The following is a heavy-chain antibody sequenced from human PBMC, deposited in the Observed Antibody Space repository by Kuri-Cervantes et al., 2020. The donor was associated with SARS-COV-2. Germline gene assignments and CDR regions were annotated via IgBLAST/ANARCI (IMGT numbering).Heavy chain of an antibody. CDR3: ARGGAGYCSSTSCYLAFDI. V-gene: IGHV4-30-4*08. CDR2: IYYSGST. J-gene: IGHJ3*02. D-gene: IGHD2-2*01. CDR1: GCTFSSGEYY. Sequence: SETLSLSCTVSGCTFSSGEYYWSWIRQPPGKGLEWSVYIYYSGSTYYNPALKSRVTISVDTSKNQFPLKLIYVTAADTAVYYCARGGAGYCSSTSCYLAFDIWGQGTMVTVSS.